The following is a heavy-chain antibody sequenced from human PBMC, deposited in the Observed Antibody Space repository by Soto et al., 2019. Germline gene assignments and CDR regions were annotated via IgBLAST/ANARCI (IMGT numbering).Heavy chain of an antibody. V-gene: IGHV3-74*01. CDR2: INSDGSST. CDR1: GFTFSSYW. Sequence: GGSLRLSCAASGFTFSSYWMHWFRQAPGKGLVWVSRINSDGSSTSYADSVKGRFTISRDNAKNTLYLQMNSLRAEDTAVYYCATYYYDSSGYPDAFDIWGQGTMVTVSS. D-gene: IGHD3-22*01. CDR3: ATYYYDSSGYPDAFDI. J-gene: IGHJ3*02.